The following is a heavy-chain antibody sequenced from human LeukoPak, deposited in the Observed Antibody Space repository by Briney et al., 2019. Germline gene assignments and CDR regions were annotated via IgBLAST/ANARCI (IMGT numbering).Heavy chain of an antibody. J-gene: IGHJ4*02. V-gene: IGHV4-59*01. CDR1: GGSISSYY. Sequence: SETLSLTCTVSGGSISSYYWSWIRQPPGKGLEWIGYIYYSGSTNYNPSLKSRVTISVDTFKNQFSLKLSSVTAADTAVYYCARELNWNYDYWGQGTQVTVSS. CDR2: IYYSGST. D-gene: IGHD1-7*01. CDR3: ARELNWNYDY.